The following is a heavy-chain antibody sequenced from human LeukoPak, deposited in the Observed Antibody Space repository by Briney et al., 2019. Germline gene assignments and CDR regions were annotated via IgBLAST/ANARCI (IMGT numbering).Heavy chain of an antibody. J-gene: IGHJ4*02. CDR2: INSDGSIT. CDR1: GITFSSYW. CDR3: ARAPITSPFYFDY. V-gene: IGHV3-74*01. D-gene: IGHD2-2*01. Sequence: GGSLRLSCAASGITFSSYWMHWVRQAPGKGLVWVSRINSDGSITSYADSVKGRFTISRDNAKNSLYLQMDSLRAEDTALYYCARAPITSPFYFDYWGQGTLVTVSS.